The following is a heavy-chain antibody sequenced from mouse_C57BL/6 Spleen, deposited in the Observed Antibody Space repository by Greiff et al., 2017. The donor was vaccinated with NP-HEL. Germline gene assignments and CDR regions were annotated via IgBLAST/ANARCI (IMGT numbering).Heavy chain of an antibody. CDR2: IYPGDGDT. V-gene: IGHV1-80*01. Sequence: QVQLQQSGAELVKPGASVKISCKASGYAFSSYWMNWVKQRPGKGLEWIGQIYPGDGDTNYNQKFKGKATLTVDKSSSTAYMQLSSLTSEDSAVYYCAIYYDYAVFAYWGQGTLVTVSA. D-gene: IGHD2-4*01. CDR3: AIYYDYAVFAY. J-gene: IGHJ3*01. CDR1: GYAFSSYW.